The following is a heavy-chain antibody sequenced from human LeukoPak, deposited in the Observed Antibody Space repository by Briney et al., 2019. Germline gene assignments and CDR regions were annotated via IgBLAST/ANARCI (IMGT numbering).Heavy chain of an antibody. CDR2: ISYGGST. CDR1: GGSFSGYY. D-gene: IGHD3-22*01. CDR3: ARLRAYDKSGYGLFDY. J-gene: IGHJ4*02. Sequence: SETLSLTCAVYGGSFSGYYWGWIRQPPGKGLEWIGTISYGGSTYYNPSLKSRVTISVDTSKNQFSLQLRTVTATDTTVYYCARLRAYDKSGYGLFDYWGQGTLVTVSS. V-gene: IGHV4-34*01.